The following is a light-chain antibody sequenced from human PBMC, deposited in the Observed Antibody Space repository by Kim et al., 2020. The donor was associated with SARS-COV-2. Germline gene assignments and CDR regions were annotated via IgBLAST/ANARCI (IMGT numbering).Light chain of an antibody. Sequence: VSLGQTVRITCQGDSLRSYYATWYQQKPGQAPILVIYGKNNRPSGIPDRFSGSSSGNTASLTITGTQAGDEADYYCNSRASNDNVVFGGGTQLTVL. CDR3: NSRASNDNVV. CDR1: SLRSYY. CDR2: GKN. V-gene: IGLV3-19*01. J-gene: IGLJ2*01.